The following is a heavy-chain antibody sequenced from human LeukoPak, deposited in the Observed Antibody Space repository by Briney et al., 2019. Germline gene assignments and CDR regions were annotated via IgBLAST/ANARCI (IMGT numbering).Heavy chain of an antibody. CDR2: INPNSGGT. CDR3: ARDAYYHSSGYCDY. Sequence: WASVRVSCKASGYTFTGYYMHWVRQAPGQGLEWMGWINPNSGGTNYAQKFQGRVTMTRDTSTSTVYMELSSLRSEDTAVYYCARDAYYHSSGYCDYWGQGTLVTVSS. V-gene: IGHV1-2*02. D-gene: IGHD3-22*01. J-gene: IGHJ4*02. CDR1: GYTFTGYY.